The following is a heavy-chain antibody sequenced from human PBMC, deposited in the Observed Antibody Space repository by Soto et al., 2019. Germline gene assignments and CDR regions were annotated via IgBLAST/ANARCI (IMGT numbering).Heavy chain of an antibody. D-gene: IGHD4-17*01. Sequence: QVQLQESGPGLVKPSQTLSLTCTVSGGSISSSGYYWSWIRQHPGKGLEWIGYIYNSGSTHYNPSLKSRVTTTVDTSKNQFSLKLSSVTAADTAVYYCARALTTGTLFDPWGQGTLVTVSS. CDR3: ARALTTGTLFDP. CDR1: GGSISSSGYY. V-gene: IGHV4-31*03. CDR2: IYNSGST. J-gene: IGHJ5*02.